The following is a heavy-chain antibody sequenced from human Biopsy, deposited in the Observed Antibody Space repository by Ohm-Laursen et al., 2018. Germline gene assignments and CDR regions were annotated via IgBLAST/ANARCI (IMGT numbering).Heavy chain of an antibody. CDR1: GGSFNGYF. CDR2: ITQSGST. D-gene: IGHD6-13*01. J-gene: IGHJ6*02. V-gene: IGHV4-34*01. CDR3: ARVPLPGIGAAYQGRFLYGMDV. Sequence: SETLSLTCAVYGGSFNGYFWSRIRQPPGKGLEWIGDITQSGSTNYSPSLKSRVTISVDTAKKQFSLSLRSVTAADTAVYYCARVPLPGIGAAYQGRFLYGMDVWGQGTTVSV.